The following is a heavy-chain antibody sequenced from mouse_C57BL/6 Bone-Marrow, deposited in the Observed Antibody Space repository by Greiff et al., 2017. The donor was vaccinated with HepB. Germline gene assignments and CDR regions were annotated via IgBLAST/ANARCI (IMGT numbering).Heavy chain of an antibody. J-gene: IGHJ2*01. V-gene: IGHV1-64*01. CDR2: IHPNSGST. CDR1: GYTFTSYW. Sequence: QVQLQQPGAELVKPGASVKLSCKASGYTFTSYWMHWVKQRPGQGLEWIGMIHPNSGSTNYNEKFKSKATLTVDKSSSTAYMQLSSLTSEDSAVYYCARSVLRYLDYFDYWGQGTTLTVSS. D-gene: IGHD1-1*01. CDR3: ARSVLRYLDYFDY.